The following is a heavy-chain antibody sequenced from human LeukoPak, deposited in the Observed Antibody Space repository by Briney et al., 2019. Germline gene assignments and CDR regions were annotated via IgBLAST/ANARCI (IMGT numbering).Heavy chain of an antibody. CDR1: GGSISGYY. CDR2: MSYSGIT. D-gene: IGHD3-10*01. V-gene: IGHV4-59*01. Sequence: PSETLSLTCTVSGGSISGYYWSWIRQPPGKGLEWTGHMSYSGITTYNPSLKSRGTISGDTSKNQFFLKLTSVTAADTAVYYCARLYYSGSGRFDYWGQGTLVTVSS. J-gene: IGHJ4*02. CDR3: ARLYYSGSGRFDY.